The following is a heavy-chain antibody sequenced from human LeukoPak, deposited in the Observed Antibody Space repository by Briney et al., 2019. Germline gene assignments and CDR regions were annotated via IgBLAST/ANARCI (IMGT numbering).Heavy chain of an antibody. V-gene: IGHV3-23*01. CDR1: GFTFSSCA. Sequence: PGGSLRLSCAASGFTFSSCAMTWLRQAPGKGLEWVSGISGSGGSTYYADSVKGRFTISRDNSKNTLYLQMNSLRAEDTAVYYCAKGSYSSGWYESDYWGQGTLVTVSS. D-gene: IGHD6-19*01. CDR2: ISGSGGST. CDR3: AKGSYSSGWYESDY. J-gene: IGHJ4*02.